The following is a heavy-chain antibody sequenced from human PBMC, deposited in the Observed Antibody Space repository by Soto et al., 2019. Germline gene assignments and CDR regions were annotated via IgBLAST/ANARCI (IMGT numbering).Heavy chain of an antibody. V-gene: IGHV3-53*04. D-gene: IGHD2-21*01. CDR1: GLTVRSNY. Sequence: EVQLVESGGGLVQAGGSLKLSCVASGLTVRSNYMSWVRLAPGKGLEWVSIIYSGGNTDYADSVKGRFTISRHNSDNRVYLEMSSLRDEDTAVYYCASEKGGRDCFDLWGRGPLVTVSS. J-gene: IGHJ2*01. CDR3: ASEKGGRDCFDL. CDR2: IYSGGNT.